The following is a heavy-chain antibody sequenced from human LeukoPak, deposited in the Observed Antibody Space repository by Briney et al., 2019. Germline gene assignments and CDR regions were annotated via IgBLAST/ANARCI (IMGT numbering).Heavy chain of an antibody. V-gene: IGHV5-51*01. J-gene: IGHJ4*02. CDR1: GYSFTSYW. CDR2: IYPGDSDT. Sequence: GESLKISCKGSGYSFTSYWIGWVRQMPGKGLEWMGIIYPGDSDTRYSPSFQGQVTISADKSISTAYLQWSSLKASDTAMYYCARSEGGYSYGYSYFDYWGQGTLVTVSS. CDR3: ARSEGGYSYGYSYFDY. D-gene: IGHD5-18*01.